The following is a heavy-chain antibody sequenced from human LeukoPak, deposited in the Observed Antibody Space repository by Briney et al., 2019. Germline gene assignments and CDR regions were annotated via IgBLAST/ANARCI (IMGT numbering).Heavy chain of an antibody. V-gene: IGHV4-34*01. CDR1: GGSFSGYY. Sequence: SETLSLTCAVYGGSFSGYYWSWIRQPPGKGLEWIGEINHSGSTHYNPSLKSRVTISVDTSKNQFSLKLSSVTAADTAVYYCARTGGYDYSSLVYWGQGTLVTVSS. J-gene: IGHJ4*02. D-gene: IGHD5-12*01. CDR3: ARTGGYDYSSLVY. CDR2: INHSGST.